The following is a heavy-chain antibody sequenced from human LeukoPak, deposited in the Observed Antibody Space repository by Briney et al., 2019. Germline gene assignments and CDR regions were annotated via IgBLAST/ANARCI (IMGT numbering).Heavy chain of an antibody. CDR3: ARGVYIAAAQYGY. V-gene: IGHV4-59*01. CDR2: IYYSGTT. Sequence: SETLSLTCTVSGGSISSDYWSWIRQPPGKGLEWIGYIYYSGTTNYNPSLKSRVTISVDTSKNQFSLKLSSVTAADTAVYYCARGVYIAAAQYGYWGQGTLVTVSS. J-gene: IGHJ4*02. CDR1: GGSISSDY. D-gene: IGHD6-13*01.